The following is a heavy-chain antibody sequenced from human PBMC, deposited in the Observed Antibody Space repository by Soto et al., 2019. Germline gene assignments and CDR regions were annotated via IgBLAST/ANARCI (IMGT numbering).Heavy chain of an antibody. V-gene: IGHV1-69*05. CDR2: IIPIIGKA. J-gene: IGHJ6*02. CDR1: GYTFTSYA. CDR3: ARVGHSSSSFYYYYGMDV. Sequence: ASVKVSCKASGYTFTSYAMRWVRQAPGQRLEWMGGIIPIIGKANYAQKFQGRVTITTDESTSTAYMELSSLRSEDTAVYYCARVGHSSSSFYYYYGMDVWGQGTTVTVSS. D-gene: IGHD6-6*01.